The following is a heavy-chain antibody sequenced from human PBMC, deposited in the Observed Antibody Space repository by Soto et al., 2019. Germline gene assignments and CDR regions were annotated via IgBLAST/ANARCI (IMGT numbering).Heavy chain of an antibody. CDR3: ARGVWLMAGTFWLDLPYMDV. J-gene: IGHJ6*03. D-gene: IGHD6-19*01. V-gene: IGHV4-59*01. Sequence: LETLCLTCTVYGGTRSNYCLSWIRQPPGDGLEWIGYIYYSGSTNYNPSLKSRVTISVDTSKTQYSLKLSSVTAADTAVYYCARGVWLMAGTFWLDLPYMDVWGKGTTVTVSS. CDR2: IYYSGST. CDR1: GGTRSNYC.